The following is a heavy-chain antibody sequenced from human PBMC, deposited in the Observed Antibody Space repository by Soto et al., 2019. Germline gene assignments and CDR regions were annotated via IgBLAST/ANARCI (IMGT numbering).Heavy chain of an antibody. CDR2: VKRTTDGGTT. Sequence: QLVESGGGLVKPGESLRLSCTASGFTFSDAWMSWVRQTPGKGLEWVGRVKRTTDGGTTDYAAPVKGRFTISRDXXKDTLYLQMNSLKTEDTAVYFCTTGLSSGPYYFDYWGQGTLVTVSS. D-gene: IGHD3-22*01. CDR1: GFTFSDAW. V-gene: IGHV3-15*01. CDR3: TTGLSSGPYYFDY. J-gene: IGHJ4*02.